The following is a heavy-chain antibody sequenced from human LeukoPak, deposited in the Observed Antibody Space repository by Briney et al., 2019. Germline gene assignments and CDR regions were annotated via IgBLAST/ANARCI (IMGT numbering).Heavy chain of an antibody. CDR2: IYYSGST. D-gene: IGHD2-2*01. Sequence: SETLSLTCTVSGGSISSYYWSWIRQPPGKGLEWIGYIYYSGSTNYNPSLKSRVTISVDTSKNQFSLKLSSVTAADTAVYYCARLFCSSSTCYFPGYWGQGTLVTVSS. CDR3: ARLFCSSSTCYFPGY. V-gene: IGHV4-59*01. J-gene: IGHJ4*02. CDR1: GGSISSYY.